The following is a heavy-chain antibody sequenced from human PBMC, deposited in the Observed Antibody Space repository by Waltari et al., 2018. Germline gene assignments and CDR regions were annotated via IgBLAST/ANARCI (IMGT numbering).Heavy chain of an antibody. J-gene: IGHJ4*02. CDR2: ISSDGTGT. V-gene: IGHV3-74*01. CDR1: GIPFRNPW. Sequence: EGQLVESGGGLVQPGGSLRLSCAASGIPFRNPWMPWVRQAPGKGLVWISRISSDGTGTDYADSVQGRFVISRDNARDTLYLQMNNLRAEDTALYYCARLEAEQWLGVYWGPGTLVTVSS. CDR3: ARLEAEQWLGVY. D-gene: IGHD6-19*01.